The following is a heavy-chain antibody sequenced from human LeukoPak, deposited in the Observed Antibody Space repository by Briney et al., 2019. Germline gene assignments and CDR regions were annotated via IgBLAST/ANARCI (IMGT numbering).Heavy chain of an antibody. CDR2: INGSGGRT. J-gene: IGHJ4*02. V-gene: IGHV3-23*01. CDR3: ATGPWLVYFY. Sequence: PGGSLRLSCAASGFTFSSYAMTWVRQAPGKGLEWVSGINGSGGRTYYGDSVKGRFTISRDNSKNTLYLQMNSLRSEDTAVYYCATGPWLVYFYWGQGTLVTVSS. D-gene: IGHD6-19*01. CDR1: GFTFSSYA.